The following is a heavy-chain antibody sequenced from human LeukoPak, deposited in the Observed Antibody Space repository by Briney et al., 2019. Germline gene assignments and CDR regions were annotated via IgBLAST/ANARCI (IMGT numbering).Heavy chain of an antibody. V-gene: IGHV3-9*01. CDR1: TFTFVVHA. CDR2: IPWVVGTM. D-gene: IGHD2-2*01. Sequence: GRSRRLSCAASTFTFVVHATDWVRPAPGEGMEWDSCIPWVVGTMGYADSVKGRLTISRHHTKNSLFLQTTSLRAEGTGFNYSAKDILSHCVTNCYGAFDIWGQGTMVTVST. CDR3: AKDILSHCVTNCYGAFDI. J-gene: IGHJ3*02.